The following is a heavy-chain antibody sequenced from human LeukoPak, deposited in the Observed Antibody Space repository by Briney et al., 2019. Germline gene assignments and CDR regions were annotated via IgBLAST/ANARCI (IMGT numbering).Heavy chain of an antibody. V-gene: IGHV3-15*01. CDR2: IKSKTDGGTP. D-gene: IGHD3-3*01. Sequence: GSLRLSCAASGITFISAWMNWVRQAPGKGLEWVGRIKSKTDGGTPEHAAPVKGRFIISRDDSKNMLYLQMNSLNSDDTAVYYCATALRGVGFWGQGTLVTVPS. J-gene: IGHJ4*02. CDR1: GITFISAW. CDR3: ATALRGVGF.